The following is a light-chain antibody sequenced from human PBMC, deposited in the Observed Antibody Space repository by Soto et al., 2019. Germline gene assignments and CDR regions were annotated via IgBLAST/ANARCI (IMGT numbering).Light chain of an antibody. CDR1: SSNIGSNY. Sequence: QSVLTQPPSASGTPGQRVTISCSGSSSNIGSNYVYWYQQLPGTAPKLIVFDDNQRPSGVPDRFSDSKSGTSASLAISGLRTEDEADYYCAAWDNSLSGRVFGGGTQLTVL. CDR3: AAWDNSLSGRV. CDR2: DDN. V-gene: IGLV1-47*02. J-gene: IGLJ3*02.